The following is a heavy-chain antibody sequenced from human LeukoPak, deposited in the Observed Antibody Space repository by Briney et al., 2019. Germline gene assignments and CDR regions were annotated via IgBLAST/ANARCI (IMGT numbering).Heavy chain of an antibody. CDR3: ARDRVGATENGYYYYMDV. D-gene: IGHD1-26*01. Sequence: GGSLRLSCAASGFTFDDYGMSWVRQAPGKGLEWVSGINWNGGSTGYADSVKGRFTISRDNAKNSLYLQMNSLRAEDTAVYYCARDRVGATENGYYYYMDVWGKGTTVTISS. CDR2: INWNGGST. V-gene: IGHV3-20*04. CDR1: GFTFDDYG. J-gene: IGHJ6*03.